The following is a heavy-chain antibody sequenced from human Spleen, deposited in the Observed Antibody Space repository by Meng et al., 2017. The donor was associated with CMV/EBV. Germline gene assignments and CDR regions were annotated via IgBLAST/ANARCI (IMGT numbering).Heavy chain of an antibody. CDR3: ARGDSSTTWLVFDY. CDR2: ILGTGAT. CDR1: GFTFNNYA. Sequence: CSACGFTFNNYAMTWVRQAPGKGLEWVSTILGTGATYYADYVKGRSTISRDDSRNTLFLQMNSLRDEDTAVFYCARGDSSTTWLVFDYWGLGTLVTVSS. V-gene: IGHV3-23*01. D-gene: IGHD6-13*01. J-gene: IGHJ4*02.